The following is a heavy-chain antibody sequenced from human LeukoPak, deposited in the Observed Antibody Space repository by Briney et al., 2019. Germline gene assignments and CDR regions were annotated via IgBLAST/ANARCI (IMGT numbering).Heavy chain of an antibody. J-gene: IGHJ5*02. V-gene: IGHV4-59*08. D-gene: IGHD6-19*01. CDR2: IYYSGST. CDR3: ARAKTEEAWEQWLVLSGFDP. CDR1: GGSISSYY. Sequence: SETLSLTCTVSGGSISSYYWSWIRQPPGKGLEWIGYIYYSGSTNYNPSLKSRVTISVDTSKNQFSLKLSSVTAADTAVYYCARAKTEEAWEQWLVLSGFDPWGQGTLVTVSS.